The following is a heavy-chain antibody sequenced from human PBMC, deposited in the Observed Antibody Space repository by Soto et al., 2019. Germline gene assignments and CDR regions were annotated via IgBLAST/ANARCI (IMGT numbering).Heavy chain of an antibody. CDR1: GGSFSGYS. V-gene: IGHV4-34*01. D-gene: IGHD3-10*01. CDR3: ARVSGIYYYGMDV. CDR2: INHSGST. Sequence: PSETLSLTCAVFGGSFSGYSWSWIRQPPGKGLEWIGEINHSGSTNYNPSLKSRVTISVDTSKNQFSLKLSSVTAADTAVYYCARVSGIYYYGMDVWGQGTTVTVSS. J-gene: IGHJ6*02.